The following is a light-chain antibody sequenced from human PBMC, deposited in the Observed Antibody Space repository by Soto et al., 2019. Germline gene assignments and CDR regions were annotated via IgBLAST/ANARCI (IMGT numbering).Light chain of an antibody. CDR1: SSDDGVYNY. J-gene: IGLJ1*01. Sequence: QSVLTQARSVSGSPGQSVTISCTGTSSDDGVYNYVSWYQKYPGKAPKIMIYDVSKRPSGVPDHFSGSKSDNTASLTISGLQAEDAADYYCRSYAGCFTFHFGTGTNFTVL. CDR3: RSYAGCFTFH. V-gene: IGLV2-11*01. CDR2: DVS.